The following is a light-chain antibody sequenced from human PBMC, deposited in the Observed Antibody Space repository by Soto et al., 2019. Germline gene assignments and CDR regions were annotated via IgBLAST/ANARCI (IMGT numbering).Light chain of an antibody. Sequence: QSVLTQPPSVSGAPGQRVTISCTGSSSSIGAGYDVHWYQQRPGTAPKLLIFGNSNRPSGVPDRFSGSKSGTSASLTITGRQAEDEGDYYCQSYDSTLSDRYVFGSGTKLTVL. CDR1: SSSIGAGYD. V-gene: IGLV1-40*01. CDR3: QSYDSTLSDRYV. J-gene: IGLJ1*01. CDR2: GNS.